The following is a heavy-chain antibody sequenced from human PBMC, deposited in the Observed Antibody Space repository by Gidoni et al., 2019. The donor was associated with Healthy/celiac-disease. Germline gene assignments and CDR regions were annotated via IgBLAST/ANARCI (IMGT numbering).Heavy chain of an antibody. CDR3: ARVRYYDSSAWAFDY. Sequence: EVQLVESGGGLVQPGVSLRLSCAASGFTFRSYWMSWVRQAPGKGLEWVANIKQDGSEKYYVSSVKGRFTISGDNAKNSLYLQMNSLRAEDTAVYYCARVRYYDSSAWAFDYWGQGTLVTVSS. J-gene: IGHJ4*02. CDR2: IKQDGSEK. V-gene: IGHV3-7*01. CDR1: GFTFRSYW. D-gene: IGHD3-22*01.